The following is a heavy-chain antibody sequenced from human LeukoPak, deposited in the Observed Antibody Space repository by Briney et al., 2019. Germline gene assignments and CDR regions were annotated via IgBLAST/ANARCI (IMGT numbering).Heavy chain of an antibody. CDR3: ARDLFERAFGSLVEGDY. CDR1: GFTFSSYA. Sequence: PGGSLRLSCAASGFTFSSYAMSWVRQAPGKGLEWVSAISGSGGSTYYADSVKGRFTISRDNSKNTLYLQMNSLRAEDTAVYYCARDLFERAFGSLVEGDYWGQGTLVTVSS. J-gene: IGHJ4*02. D-gene: IGHD3-10*01. CDR2: ISGSGGST. V-gene: IGHV3-23*01.